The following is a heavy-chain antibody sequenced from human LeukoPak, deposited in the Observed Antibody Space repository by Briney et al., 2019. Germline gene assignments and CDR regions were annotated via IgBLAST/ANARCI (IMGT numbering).Heavy chain of an antibody. J-gene: IGHJ4*02. D-gene: IGHD2/OR15-2a*01. V-gene: IGHV3-21*01. Sequence: GGSLRLSCAAFGFTFSSYSMNWVRQAPGKGLEWVSFISSSSSYIYYADSVKGRFTISRDNAKNSLYLQMNSLRAEDTAVYYCASFLVDYWGQGTLVTVSS. CDR1: GFTFSSYS. CDR3: ASFLVDY. CDR2: ISSSSSYI.